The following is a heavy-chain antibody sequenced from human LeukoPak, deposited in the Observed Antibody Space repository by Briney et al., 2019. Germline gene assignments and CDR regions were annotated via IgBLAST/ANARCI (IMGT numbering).Heavy chain of an antibody. CDR2: ISYDGSNK. CDR3: ARAGYYDSSGYSYYFDY. Sequence: PGGSLRLSCAASGFTFSSYAMHWVRQAPGKGLEWVAVISYDGSNKYYADSVKGRFTISRDNSKNTLYLKMNSLRAEDTAVYYCARAGYYDSSGYSYYFDYWGQGTLVTVSS. CDR1: GFTFSSYA. J-gene: IGHJ4*02. V-gene: IGHV3-30-3*01. D-gene: IGHD3-22*01.